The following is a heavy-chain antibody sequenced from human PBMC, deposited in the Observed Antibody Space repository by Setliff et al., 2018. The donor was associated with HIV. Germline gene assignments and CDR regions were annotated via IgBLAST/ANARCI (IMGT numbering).Heavy chain of an antibody. J-gene: IGHJ4*02. CDR1: GFTFSSYA. CDR2: ITSGGST. D-gene: IGHD5-18*01. V-gene: IGHV3-23*01. Sequence: GGSLRLSCAASGFTFSSYAMSWVRQTPGKGLEWVSIITSGGSTYYADSAKGRFIISRDNSQNTLYLRMNSLRADDTAIYYCAKGFRPVDTALVSGPTYGGQGIRVTVSS. CDR3: AKGFRPVDTALVSGPTY.